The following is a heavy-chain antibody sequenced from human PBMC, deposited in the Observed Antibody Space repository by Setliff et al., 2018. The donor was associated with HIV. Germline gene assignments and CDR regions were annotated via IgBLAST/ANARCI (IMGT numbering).Heavy chain of an antibody. J-gene: IGHJ5*02. CDR2: LYYGGNT. Sequence: SETLSLTCSVSPYPISSGYYWGWLRQPPGKGLEWIGCLYYGGNTYYNPSLKSRVAMSIDTSKNEVSLRLKSVTAADTAIYYCARDPWLLGASAGGDNWLDPWGQGTLVTVSS. V-gene: IGHV4-38-2*02. CDR1: PYPISSGYY. D-gene: IGHD1-26*01. CDR3: ARDPWLLGASAGGDNWLDP.